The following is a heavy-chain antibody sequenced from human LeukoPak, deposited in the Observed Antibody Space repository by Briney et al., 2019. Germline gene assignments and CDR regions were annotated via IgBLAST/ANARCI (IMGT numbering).Heavy chain of an antibody. J-gene: IGHJ4*02. CDR3: ARDTKYAFDN. CDR2: IGISSGNT. D-gene: IGHD2-2*01. CDR1: GFTFSSYS. V-gene: IGHV3-48*01. Sequence: GGSLRLSCAASGFTFSSYSMNWVRQAPGKGLEWISYIGISSGNTKYADSVRGRFTISGDKAKNSVYLQMNSLRVEDTAVYYCARDTKYAFDNWGQGTLVTVSS.